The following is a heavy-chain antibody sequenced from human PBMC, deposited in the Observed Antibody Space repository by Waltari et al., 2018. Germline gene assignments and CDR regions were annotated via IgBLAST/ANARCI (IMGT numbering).Heavy chain of an antibody. CDR1: GDSIRTYY. J-gene: IGHJ4*02. CDR2: IYYSGST. Sequence: QVQLQESGPGLVKPSETLSLTCTVSGDSIRTYYWTWIRQPPGKGLEWIGYIYYSGSTNCNPSLKSRVTISVATSKNQFSLKLTSVTAADTAVYYCARAERWLQPDYWGQGTLVTVSS. CDR3: ARAERWLQPDY. V-gene: IGHV4-59*12. D-gene: IGHD5-12*01.